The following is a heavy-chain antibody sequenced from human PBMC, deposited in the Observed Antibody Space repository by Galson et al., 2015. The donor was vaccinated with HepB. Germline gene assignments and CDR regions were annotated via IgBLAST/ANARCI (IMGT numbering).Heavy chain of an antibody. J-gene: IGHJ4*02. V-gene: IGHV1-2*02. CDR3: ARDQGYDSSGYYHG. CDR2: INPNGGGT. CDR1: GSTFTGYY. D-gene: IGHD3-22*01. Sequence: SVKVSCKASGSTFTGYYMHWVRQAPGQGLEWMGWINPNGGGTNYAQKFQGRVTMTRDTSISTAYMELSRLRSDDTAVYYCARDQGYDSSGYYHGWGQGTLVTVSS.